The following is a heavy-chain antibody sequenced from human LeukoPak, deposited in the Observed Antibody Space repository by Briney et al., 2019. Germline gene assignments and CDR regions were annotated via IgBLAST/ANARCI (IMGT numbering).Heavy chain of an antibody. CDR3: ARGTLYSYGPKGY. D-gene: IGHD5-18*01. J-gene: IGHJ4*02. Sequence: ASVKVSCKASGYTFTGYYMHWVRQAPGQGLEWMGWINPNSGGTNYAQKFQGRVTMTRDTSISTAYMELSSLRSEDTAVYYCARGTLYSYGPKGYWGQGTLVTVSS. V-gene: IGHV1-2*02. CDR1: GYTFTGYY. CDR2: INPNSGGT.